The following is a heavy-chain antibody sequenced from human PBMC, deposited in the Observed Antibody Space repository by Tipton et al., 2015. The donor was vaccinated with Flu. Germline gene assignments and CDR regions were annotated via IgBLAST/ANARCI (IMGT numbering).Heavy chain of an antibody. CDR3: ARVQQNKYYFDY. CDR1: GFTFSSYW. J-gene: IGHJ4*02. V-gene: IGHV3-74*01. CDR2: INSDGSTT. D-gene: IGHD1/OR15-1a*01. Sequence: SLRLSCAASGFTFSSYWMHWVRQAPGKGLAWVSRINSDGSTTSYADSVKGRFTISRDNAKNTLYLQMNSLRAEDTAVYYCARVQQNKYYFDYWGQGTLVTVSS.